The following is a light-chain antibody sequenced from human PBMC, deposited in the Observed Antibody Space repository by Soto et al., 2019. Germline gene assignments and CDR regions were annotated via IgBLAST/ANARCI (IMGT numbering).Light chain of an antibody. CDR3: QHYNSYSEA. V-gene: IGKV1-12*01. J-gene: IGKJ1*01. CDR2: AAS. CDR1: QNIGNW. Sequence: DVQMTQSPSSVPASVGDRVTITCRARQNIGNWLAWYQQKPGKVPQLLIYAASSLQSGVPSRFSGSRSGPIFTLTISSLQPEDSATYYCQHYNSYSEAFGKGTKV.